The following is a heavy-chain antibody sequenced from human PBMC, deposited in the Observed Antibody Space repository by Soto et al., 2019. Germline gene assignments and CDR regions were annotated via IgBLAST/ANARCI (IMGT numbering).Heavy chain of an antibody. CDR2: IYYSGST. Sequence: PSETLSLTCTVSGGSISSGDYYWSWIRQPPGKGLEWIGYIYYSGSTYYNPSLKSRVTISVDTSKNQFSLKLSSVTAADTAVYYCARGPGGNALFFDYWGQGTLVTVSS. D-gene: IGHD2-15*01. V-gene: IGHV4-30-4*02. CDR1: GGSISSGDYY. J-gene: IGHJ4*02. CDR3: ARGPGGNALFFDY.